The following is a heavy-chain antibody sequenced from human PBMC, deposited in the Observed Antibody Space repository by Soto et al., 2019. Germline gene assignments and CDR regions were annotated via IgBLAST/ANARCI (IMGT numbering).Heavy chain of an antibody. J-gene: IGHJ6*02. CDR1: GFSLRNERMG. Sequence: QVTLKESGPVLVKPAEPLTLTCTVSGFSLRNERMGVSWIRQSPGKALEWLAHIFSNDEKSYSTSLKNRLTISRDTSKSQVVLTMTNMDPVDSGTYYCARIPDYDILTGYTYYYYGMDVWGLGTTVTVS. D-gene: IGHD3-9*01. CDR3: ARIPDYDILTGYTYYYYGMDV. CDR2: IFSNDEK. V-gene: IGHV2-26*01.